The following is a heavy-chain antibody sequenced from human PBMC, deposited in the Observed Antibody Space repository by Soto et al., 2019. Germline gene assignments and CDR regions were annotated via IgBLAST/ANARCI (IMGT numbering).Heavy chain of an antibody. Sequence: QVQLVQSGAEVKKPGASVKVSCKASGYTFTSYYMHWVRQAPGQGLEWMGIINPSGGSTSYAQKFQGRVTMTRDTSTSTVYRELSSLRSEDTAVYYCARSLRATIFGVRGWFDPWGQGTLVTVSS. CDR3: ARSLRATIFGVRGWFDP. CDR1: GYTFTSYY. CDR2: INPSGGST. V-gene: IGHV1-46*01. J-gene: IGHJ5*02. D-gene: IGHD3-3*01.